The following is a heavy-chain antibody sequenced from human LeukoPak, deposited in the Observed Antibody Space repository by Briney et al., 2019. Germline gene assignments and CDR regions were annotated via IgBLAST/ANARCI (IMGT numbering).Heavy chain of an antibody. CDR2: IRSTGDST. CDR3: GRSRRINASLYYYMDV. V-gene: IGHV3-23*01. Sequence: GGSLRRSCAASGFTFSSYAITWVRQAPGKGLEWVSSIRSTGDSTFYADSVKGRFTISRDNSKNTVYLLMNSLRTEDTAVYYCGRSRRINASLYYYMDVWGKGTTVTVSS. J-gene: IGHJ6*03. CDR1: GFTFSSYA. D-gene: IGHD2-15*01.